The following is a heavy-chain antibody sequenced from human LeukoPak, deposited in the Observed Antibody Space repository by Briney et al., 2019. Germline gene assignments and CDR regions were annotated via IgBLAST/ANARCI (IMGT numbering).Heavy chain of an antibody. CDR3: ASWQMTTVTTLAFDI. CDR2: IIPIFGTA. Sequence: SVKVSCKASGGTFSSYALSWVRQAPGQGLEWMGGIIPIFGTANYAQKFQGRVTITADKSTSTAYMELSSLRSEDTAVYYCASWQMTTVTTLAFDIWGQGTMVTVSS. CDR1: GGTFSSYA. V-gene: IGHV1-69*06. J-gene: IGHJ3*02. D-gene: IGHD4-17*01.